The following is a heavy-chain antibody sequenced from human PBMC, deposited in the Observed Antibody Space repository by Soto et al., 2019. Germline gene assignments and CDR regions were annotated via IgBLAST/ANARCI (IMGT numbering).Heavy chain of an antibody. CDR1: GYTFTIYY. D-gene: IGHD6-13*01. V-gene: IGHV1-46*01. CDR2: INPSGGST. Sequence: GASVKVSCKASGYTFTIYYMHCVRQAPVQGLEWMGMINPSGGSTSYAQKFQGRVTMTRDTPTSTVYMELSSLRSEDTAVYYCARGPVIAAAGTPFDYWGQGTLVTVSS. CDR3: ARGPVIAAAGTPFDY. J-gene: IGHJ4*02.